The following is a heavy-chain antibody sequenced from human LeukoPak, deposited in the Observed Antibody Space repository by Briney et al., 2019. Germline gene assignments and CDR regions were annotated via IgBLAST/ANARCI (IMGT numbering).Heavy chain of an antibody. CDR1: RFTLSSHS. D-gene: IGHD3-10*01. V-gene: IGHV3-20*04. Sequence: GGSLRLSCAASRFTLSSHSMSWVRQAPGKGLEWVSGINWNGGSTGYADSVKGRFTISRDNAKNSLYLQMNSLRAEDTALYYCARDPYGSGSYGEGYFDYWGQGTLVTVSS. CDR2: INWNGGST. J-gene: IGHJ4*02. CDR3: ARDPYGSGSYGEGYFDY.